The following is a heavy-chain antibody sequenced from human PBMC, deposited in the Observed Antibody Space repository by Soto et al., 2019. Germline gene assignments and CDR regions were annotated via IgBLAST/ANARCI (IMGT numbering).Heavy chain of an antibody. Sequence: QVQLQESGPGLVEPSETLSLTCTVSGGSVTDYYWSWIRQPAGKGLEWIGRIYSSGSTNYNPSLRSRVSMSVDTSKNQFSLIVTSVTAADSAVYYCAREGGIVAKIPFDYWGQGTLVTVSS. CDR2: IYSSGST. CDR1: GGSVTDYY. CDR3: AREGGIVAKIPFDY. J-gene: IGHJ4*02. D-gene: IGHD5-12*01. V-gene: IGHV4-4*07.